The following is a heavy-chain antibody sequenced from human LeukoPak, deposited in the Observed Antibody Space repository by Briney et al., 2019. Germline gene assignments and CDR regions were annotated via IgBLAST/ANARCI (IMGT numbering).Heavy chain of an antibody. J-gene: IGHJ4*02. Sequence: GGSLRLSCAASGFTFSSYGMHWVRQAPGKGLEWVSFIYSAGSTHYSDSVKGRFTISIDNSKNTLYLQMNSLRVEDTAVYYCARRAGAYSHPYDYWGQGTLVTVSS. V-gene: IGHV3-53*01. CDR1: GFTFSSYG. CDR2: IYSAGST. CDR3: ARRAGAYSHPYDY. D-gene: IGHD4/OR15-4a*01.